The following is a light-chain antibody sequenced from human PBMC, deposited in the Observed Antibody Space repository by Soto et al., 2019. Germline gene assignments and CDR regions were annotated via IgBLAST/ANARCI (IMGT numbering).Light chain of an antibody. CDR3: LQDINYPWT. V-gene: IGKV1-6*01. J-gene: IGKJ1*01. Sequence: IQITHSPSSLSASVLYRVTITCQASQGIGNALGWYQQKPGKPPKVLIYGASNLQSGVPPRFSGSGSGTDFTLAISSLQPEDSATYYCLQDINYPWTFGQGTKVDIK. CDR2: GAS. CDR1: QGIGNA.